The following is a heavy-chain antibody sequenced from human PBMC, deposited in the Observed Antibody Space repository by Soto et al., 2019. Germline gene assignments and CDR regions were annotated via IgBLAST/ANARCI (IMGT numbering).Heavy chain of an antibody. CDR1: GFTFSNAW. V-gene: IGHV3-15*01. D-gene: IGHD2-15*01. J-gene: IGHJ4*02. CDR2: IKSKTDGGTT. Sequence: PGGSLRLSCAASGFTFSNAWMSWVRQAPGKGLEWVGRIKSKTDGGTTDYAAPVKGRFTISRDDSKNTLYLQMNSLKTEDTAVYYCTTDSGYCSGGSCYSAGFDYWGQGTLVTVSS. CDR3: TTDSGYCSGGSCYSAGFDY.